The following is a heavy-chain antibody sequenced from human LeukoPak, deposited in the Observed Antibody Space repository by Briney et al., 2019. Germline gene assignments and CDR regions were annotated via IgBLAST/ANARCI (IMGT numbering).Heavy chain of an antibody. CDR3: ARELGDYVWGSDRSAPHY. D-gene: IGHD3-16*02. J-gene: IGHJ4*02. V-gene: IGHV3-66*01. CDR1: GLTVRSNY. CDR2: IYRGGST. Sequence: GGSLRLSCAASGLTVRSNYMRWVRQAPGKGVVCVSVIYRGGSTHHADSVKGRFTISRDNSKNTLYLQMNSLRAEDTAVYYCARELGDYVWGSDRSAPHYWGPRTLVTVSS.